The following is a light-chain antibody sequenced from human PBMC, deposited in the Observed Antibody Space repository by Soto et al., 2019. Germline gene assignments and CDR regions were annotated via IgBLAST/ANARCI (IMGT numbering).Light chain of an antibody. J-gene: IGLJ1*01. CDR1: SSNIGSNY. Sequence: QSSLTQPTSASGTPWQRVTISCSGSSSNIGSNYVYWYQQLPGTAPKLLIYRNNQRPSGVPDRFSGSKSGTSASLAISGLRSEDEADYYCAAWDDSLSGRYVFGTGTKVTVL. CDR2: RNN. V-gene: IGLV1-47*01. CDR3: AAWDDSLSGRYV.